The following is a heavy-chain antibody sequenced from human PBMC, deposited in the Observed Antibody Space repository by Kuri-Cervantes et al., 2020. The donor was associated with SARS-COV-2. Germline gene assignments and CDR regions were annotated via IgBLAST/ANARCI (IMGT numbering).Heavy chain of an antibody. Sequence: SVKVSCKPSGGTLSTYAITWVRQAPGQGLEWIGGIIPFVTSPYYAQKFQGRVTIATDESTSTAYMELSSLRSEDTAVYYCASFYGGNSGDAFDIWGQGTMVTVSS. CDR3: ASFYGGNSGDAFDI. D-gene: IGHD4-23*01. V-gene: IGHV1-69*05. CDR1: GGTLSTYA. CDR2: IIPFVTSP. J-gene: IGHJ3*02.